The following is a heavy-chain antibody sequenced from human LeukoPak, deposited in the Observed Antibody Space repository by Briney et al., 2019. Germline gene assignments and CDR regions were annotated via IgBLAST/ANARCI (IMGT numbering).Heavy chain of an antibody. CDR1: GGTFSSCA. J-gene: IGHJ4*02. D-gene: IGHD3-22*01. CDR3: AREPTDSSGYYYPFDY. CDR2: IIPIFGTA. Sequence: SVKVSCKASGGTFSSCAISWVRQAPGQGLEWMGGIIPIFGTANYAQKFQGRVTITADESTSTAYMELSSVRPEDTAVYCCAREPTDSSGYYYPFDYWGQGTLVTVSS. V-gene: IGHV1-69*13.